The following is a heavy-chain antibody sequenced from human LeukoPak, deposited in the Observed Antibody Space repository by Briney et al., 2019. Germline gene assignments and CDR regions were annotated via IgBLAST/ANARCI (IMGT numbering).Heavy chain of an antibody. D-gene: IGHD6-19*01. CDR3: VKGPRPDITVAHTVEN. CDR2: ISSRGDST. J-gene: IGHJ4*02. V-gene: IGHV3-23*01. CDR1: GFLFSNYA. Sequence: PGGSLILSCAASGFLFSNYAMRGVRQVPGRGLEWVSTISSRGDSTYVADSVKGRFTISRDNSKNSLYLQMNTVRAEDTAVYYCVKGPRPDITVAHTVENWGQGTLVTVSS.